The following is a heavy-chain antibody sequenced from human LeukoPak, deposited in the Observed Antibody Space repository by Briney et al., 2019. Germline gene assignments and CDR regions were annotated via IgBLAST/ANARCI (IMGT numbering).Heavy chain of an antibody. CDR3: ARDLRLGDSSGYYYSAASDI. CDR1: GGSFSGYY. J-gene: IGHJ3*02. Sequence: SETLSLTCAVYGGSFSGYYWSWIRQPAGKGLEWIGRIYTSGSTNYNPSLKSRVTISVDTSKNQFSLKLSSVTAADTAVYYCARDLRLGDSSGYYYSAASDIWGQGTMVTVSS. CDR2: IYTSGST. D-gene: IGHD3-22*01. V-gene: IGHV4-4*07.